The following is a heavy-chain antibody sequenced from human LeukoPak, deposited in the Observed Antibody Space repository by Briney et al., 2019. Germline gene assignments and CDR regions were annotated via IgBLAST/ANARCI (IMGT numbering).Heavy chain of an antibody. CDR1: GGTFSSYA. J-gene: IGHJ5*02. D-gene: IGHD3-22*01. CDR3: ARVLSGSWDWFDP. CDR2: IIPILGIA. V-gene: IGHV1-69*04. Sequence: ASVKVSCKASGGTFSSYAISWVRQAPGQGLEWMGRIIPILGIANYAQKFQGRVTITADKSTSTAYMELSSLRAEDTAVYYCARVLSGSWDWFDPWGQGTLVTVSS.